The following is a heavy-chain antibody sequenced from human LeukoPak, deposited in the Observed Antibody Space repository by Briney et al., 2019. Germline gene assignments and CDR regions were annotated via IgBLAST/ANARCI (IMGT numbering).Heavy chain of an antibody. CDR3: AINHRDGYSELGY. CDR1: GFTFISYT. CDR2: ISGSGNYI. Sequence: GGSLRLSCAASGFTFISYTMNWVRQAPGKGLEWVSAISGSGNYIYYADSAKGRFTISRDNAKNSLFLQMNSLRAEDTAVYYCAINHRDGYSELGYWGQGTLVTVSS. J-gene: IGHJ4*02. V-gene: IGHV3-21*01. D-gene: IGHD5-24*01.